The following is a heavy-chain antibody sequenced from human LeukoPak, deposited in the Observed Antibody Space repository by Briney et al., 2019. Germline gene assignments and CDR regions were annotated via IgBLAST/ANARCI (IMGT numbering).Heavy chain of an antibody. CDR2: ISSDGSTI. V-gene: IGHV3-48*01. J-gene: IGHJ6*02. CDR1: GFTFSSYS. D-gene: IGHD3-3*01. CDR3: ASGIGFGVVVYYYYYDMDV. Sequence: PGGSLRLSCAASGFTFSSYSMNWVRQAPGKGLEWVSYISSDGSTIYYADSVKGRFTISRDNAKNSLFLQMNSLRAEDTAVYYCASGIGFGVVVYYYYYDMDVWGQGTTVTVSS.